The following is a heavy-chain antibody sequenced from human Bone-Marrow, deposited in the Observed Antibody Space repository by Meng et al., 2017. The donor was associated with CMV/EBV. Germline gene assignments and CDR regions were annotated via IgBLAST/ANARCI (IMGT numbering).Heavy chain of an antibody. Sequence: TCAVFGGSISGSDWGTWVRQPTGKGLEWIGEISHSGSTNYTPSLKSRVTISVDKSKNQFSLKVSSVTAADTAVYYCARNHGKSDFDYWGQGTLVTVSS. V-gene: IGHV4-4*02. CDR3: ARNHGKSDFDY. D-gene: IGHD1-14*01. CDR2: ISHSGST. J-gene: IGHJ4*02. CDR1: GGSISGSDW.